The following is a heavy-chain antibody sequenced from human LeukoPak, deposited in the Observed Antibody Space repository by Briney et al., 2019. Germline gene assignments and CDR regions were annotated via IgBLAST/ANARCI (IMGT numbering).Heavy chain of an antibody. D-gene: IGHD3-10*01. CDR3: ATGTVTMVDY. V-gene: IGHV3-66*01. Sequence: GGSLRLSCAASGFTVSSNYMSWVRQAPGRGLEWVSVIYSGGSTYYSDSVKGRFTISRDNSKNTLFLQMNSLRPGDTSVYYCATGTVTMVDYSGQGALVTVSP. CDR2: IYSGGST. CDR1: GFTVSSNY. J-gene: IGHJ4*02.